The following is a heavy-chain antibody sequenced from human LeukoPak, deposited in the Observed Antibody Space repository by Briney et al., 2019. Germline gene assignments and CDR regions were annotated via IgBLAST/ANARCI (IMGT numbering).Heavy chain of an antibody. CDR2: INPSGGST. V-gene: IGHV1-46*01. CDR3: ARDNKSGYSSGWTFDY. CDR1: GYTFTSYY. D-gene: IGHD6-19*01. Sequence: ASVKVSCKASGYTFTSYYMHWVRQAPGQGLEWTGIINPSGGSTSYAQKFQGRVTMTRDTSTSTVYMELSSLRSEDTAVYYCARDNKSGYSSGWTFDYWGQGTLVTVSS. J-gene: IGHJ4*02.